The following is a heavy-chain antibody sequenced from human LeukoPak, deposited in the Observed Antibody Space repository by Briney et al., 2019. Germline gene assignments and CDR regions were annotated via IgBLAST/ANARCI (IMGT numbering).Heavy chain of an antibody. CDR2: INHSGST. Sequence: MASETLSLTCAVYGGSFSGYYWSWIRQPPGKGLEWIGEINHSGSTNYNPSLKSRVTISVDTSKNQFSLKLSSVTAADTAVYYCARRIWADWYFDLWGRGTLVTVSS. CDR1: GGSFSGYY. J-gene: IGHJ2*01. V-gene: IGHV4-34*01. CDR3: ARRIWADWYFDL. D-gene: IGHD6-19*01.